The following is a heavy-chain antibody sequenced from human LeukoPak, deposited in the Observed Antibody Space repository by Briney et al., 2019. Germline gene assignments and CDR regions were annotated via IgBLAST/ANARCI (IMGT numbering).Heavy chain of an antibody. D-gene: IGHD3-22*01. CDR3: ARDPHDSSGYYHFDY. CDR1: GGTFSSYA. Sequence: ASVKVSCKASGGTFSSYAISWVRQAPGQGLEWMGGIIPIFGTANYAQKFQGRVTITADESTSTAYMELSSLRSEDTAVYYCARDPHDSSGYYHFDYWGQGTLVTVSS. V-gene: IGHV1-69*13. CDR2: IIPIFGTA. J-gene: IGHJ4*02.